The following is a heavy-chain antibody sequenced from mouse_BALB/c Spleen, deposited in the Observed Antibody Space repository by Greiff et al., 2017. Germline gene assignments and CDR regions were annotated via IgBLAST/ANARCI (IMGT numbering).Heavy chain of an antibody. J-gene: IGHJ2*01. D-gene: IGHD1-2*01. CDR1: GYTFTSYW. CDR2: INPSTGYT. CDR3: ARSYITTAPYYFDY. V-gene: IGHV1-7*01. Sequence: VQLQQSGAELAKPGASVKMSCKASGYTFTSYWMHWVKQRPGQGLEWIGYINPSTGYTEYNQKFKDKATLTADKSSSTAYMQLSSLTSEDSAVYYCARSYITTAPYYFDYWGQGTTLTVSS.